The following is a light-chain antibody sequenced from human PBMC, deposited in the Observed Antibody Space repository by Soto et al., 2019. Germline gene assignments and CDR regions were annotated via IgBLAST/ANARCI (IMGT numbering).Light chain of an antibody. CDR2: GAS. CDR3: QQYDNWPPGT. J-gene: IGKJ3*01. V-gene: IGKV3-15*01. Sequence: EIVMTQSPATLSVSPGGRATLSCRASQSVSSNLAWYQQKPGQAPRLLIYGASTRATGIPAKFSGSGSGTEFTLTIGGLQAEDFAVYYCQQYDNWPPGTFGPGTKVDIK. CDR1: QSVSSN.